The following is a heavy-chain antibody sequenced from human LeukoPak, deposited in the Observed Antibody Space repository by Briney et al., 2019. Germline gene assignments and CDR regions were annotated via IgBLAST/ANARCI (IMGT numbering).Heavy chain of an antibody. D-gene: IGHD6-19*01. Sequence: SETLSLTCTVSGGSISSSTYYWGWIRQPPGKGLEWIGSIYYSGSTYYNPSLKSRVTISVDTSKNQFSLKLSSVTAADTAVYYCAINLPRIAVAGTFEYFQHWGQGTLVTVSS. J-gene: IGHJ1*01. CDR1: GGSISSSTYY. CDR3: AINLPRIAVAGTFEYFQH. CDR2: IYYSGST. V-gene: IGHV4-39*07.